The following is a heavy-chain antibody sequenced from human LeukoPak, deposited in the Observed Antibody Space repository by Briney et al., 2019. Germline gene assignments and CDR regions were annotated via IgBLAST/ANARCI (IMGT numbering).Heavy chain of an antibody. Sequence: PGGSLRLSCVSSGFTFSNYAMSWVRQAPGKGLEWVSGITGSGGSTYYADSVKGRFTISRDNSKSTLYLQMNSLRDDDTAVYYCAKKRVDDRPPLHWGQGTLVTVSS. CDR1: GFTFSNYA. J-gene: IGHJ4*02. D-gene: IGHD6-25*01. CDR3: AKKRVDDRPPLH. V-gene: IGHV3-23*01. CDR2: ITGSGGST.